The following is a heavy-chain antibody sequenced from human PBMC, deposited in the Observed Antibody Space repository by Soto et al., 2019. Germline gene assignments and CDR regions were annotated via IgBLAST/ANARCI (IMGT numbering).Heavy chain of an antibody. D-gene: IGHD1-26*01. CDR1: GFTFRSHW. Sequence: PGGSRRLSVAASGFTFRSHWMHWVRQAPGKGLVWVSRINSDGSRTVYADSVKGRFTISRDNAKNTLYLQINSLRAEDTAVYYCARDVPSYIVGATARFDSWGQGTLVTVSS. CDR3: ARDVPSYIVGATARFDS. J-gene: IGHJ4*02. V-gene: IGHV3-74*01. CDR2: INSDGSRT.